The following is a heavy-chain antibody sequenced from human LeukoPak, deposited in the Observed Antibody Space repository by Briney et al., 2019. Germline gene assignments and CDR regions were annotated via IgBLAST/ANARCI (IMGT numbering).Heavy chain of an antibody. CDR1: GGSISSSSYY. D-gene: IGHD6-13*01. CDR2: IYYSGST. J-gene: IGHJ5*02. CDR3: ARAAIAAAGPTFDWFDP. Sequence: SETLSLTCTVSGGSISSSSYYWGWIRQPPGKGLEWIGSIYYSGSTYYNPSLKSRVTISVDTSKNQFSLKLSFVTAADTAVYYCARAAIAAAGPTFDWFDPWGQGTLVTVSS. V-gene: IGHV4-39*07.